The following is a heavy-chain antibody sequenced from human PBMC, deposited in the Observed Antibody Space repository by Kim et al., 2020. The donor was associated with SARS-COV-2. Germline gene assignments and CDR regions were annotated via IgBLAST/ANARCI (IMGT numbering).Heavy chain of an antibody. Sequence: SETLSLTCTVSGDSISNYLWSWVRQPPRRGLEWLGYISYRGITNYNPSLKSRVSFSIDTSKTQFSLNLSSVTAADTAVYYCARIAFYYGLDVWGQGTTVTVSS. V-gene: IGHV4-59*01. CDR3: ARIAFYYGLDV. D-gene: IGHD3-3*02. J-gene: IGHJ6*02. CDR2: ISYRGIT. CDR1: GDSISNYL.